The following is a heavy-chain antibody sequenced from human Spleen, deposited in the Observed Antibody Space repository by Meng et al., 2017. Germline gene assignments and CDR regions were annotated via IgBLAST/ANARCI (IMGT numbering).Heavy chain of an antibody. CDR1: DYTFTGYG. CDR3: ARGTPGRSYSDY. Sequence: QVQPVQSGPAVNKPGASVKVSCKASDYTFTGYGVSWVRQAPGQGLEWMAWLGAHDGDTSHAPKFQGRVTVSADRPTATAYMELRSLRSDDTAVYYCARGTPGRSYSDYWGQGTLVTVSS. J-gene: IGHJ4*02. CDR2: LGAHDGDT. D-gene: IGHD3-10*01. V-gene: IGHV1-18*01.